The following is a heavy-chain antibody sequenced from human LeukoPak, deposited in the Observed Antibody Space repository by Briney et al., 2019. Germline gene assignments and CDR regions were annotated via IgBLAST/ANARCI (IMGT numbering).Heavy chain of an antibody. CDR2: IYTSGST. J-gene: IGHJ6*02. D-gene: IGHD1/OR15-1a*01. CDR3: ARQKWEQQGRDYYFNGLDV. CDR1: GGSISSYY. V-gene: IGHV4-4*07. Sequence: KPSETLSLTCTVSGGSISSYYWSWIRQPAGKGLEWIGRIYTSGSTNYNPSLKSRVTMSVDRSRNQFSLKLTSVTAADTAVYYCARQKWEQQGRDYYFNGLDVWGPGTTVIVSS.